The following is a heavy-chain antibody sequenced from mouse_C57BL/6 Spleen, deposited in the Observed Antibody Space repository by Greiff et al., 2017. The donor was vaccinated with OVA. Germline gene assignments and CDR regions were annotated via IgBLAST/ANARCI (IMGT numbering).Heavy chain of an antibody. J-gene: IGHJ2*01. CDR1: GYAFSSSW. D-gene: IGHD3-2*02. V-gene: IGHV1-82*01. Sequence: VKLQQSGPELVKPGASVKISCKASGYAFSSSWMNWVKQRPGKGLEWIGRIYPGDGDTNYNGKFKGKATLTADKSSSTAYMQLSSLTSEDSAVYFCAREEDSSGYGYYFDYWGQGTTLTVSS. CDR3: AREEDSSGYGYYFDY. CDR2: IYPGDGDT.